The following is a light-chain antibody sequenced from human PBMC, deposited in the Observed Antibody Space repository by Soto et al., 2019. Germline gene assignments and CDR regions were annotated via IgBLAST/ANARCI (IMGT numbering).Light chain of an antibody. CDR3: QQYYSYPRT. CDR1: QVISSY. J-gene: IGKJ1*01. Sequence: AIRMTQSPSSLSASTGDRVTITCRASQVISSYLAWYQQKPGKAPKLLIYAASTLQSGVPSRFSGSGSGTDFTLTISCLQSEDFATYYCQQYYSYPRTFGQGTKVDNK. V-gene: IGKV1-8*01. CDR2: AAS.